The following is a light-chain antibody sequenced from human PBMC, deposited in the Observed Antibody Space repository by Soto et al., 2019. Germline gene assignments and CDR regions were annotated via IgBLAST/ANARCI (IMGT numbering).Light chain of an antibody. J-gene: IGKJ1*01. V-gene: IGKV1-6*01. CDR2: AAS. CDR1: QGIRND. Sequence: AIQMTQSPSSLSASVGDRVTITCRASQGIRNDLGWYQQKPGKAPKFLIYAASSLQSGVPSRFSGSGSGTNFSLTITNLQPEDFATYYCLQDYNYPGTFDQGTKVDIK. CDR3: LQDYNYPGT.